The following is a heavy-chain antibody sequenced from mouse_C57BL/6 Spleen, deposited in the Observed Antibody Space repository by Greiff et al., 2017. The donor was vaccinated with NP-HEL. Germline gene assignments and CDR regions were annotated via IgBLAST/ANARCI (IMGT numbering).Heavy chain of an antibody. CDR1: GFTFSSYA. CDR2: ISSGGDYI. Sequence: EVQLVESGEGLVKPGGSLKLSCAASGFTFSSYAMSWVRQTPEKRLEWVAYISSGGDYIYYADTVKGRFTISRDNARNTLYLQMSSLKSEDTAMYYCTRDTGGKYYYAMDYWGQGTSVTVSS. CDR3: TRDTGGKYYYAMDY. V-gene: IGHV5-9-1*02. D-gene: IGHD5-1-1*01. J-gene: IGHJ4*01.